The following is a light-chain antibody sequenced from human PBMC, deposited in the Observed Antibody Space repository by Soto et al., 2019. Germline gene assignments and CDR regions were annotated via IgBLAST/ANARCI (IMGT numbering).Light chain of an antibody. CDR3: HQYGGSPAIT. CDR2: GAG. CDR1: QSVISVY. Sequence: EIVLTQSPRTLSLSPGERATLSCRASQSVISVYLAWYQQKPGQSPRLLMYGAGNRASGIPDRFRGSGYGIDFTLPTSRLEPEDFAVHYCHQYGGSPAITSGQGTRLEIK. J-gene: IGKJ5*01. V-gene: IGKV3-20*01.